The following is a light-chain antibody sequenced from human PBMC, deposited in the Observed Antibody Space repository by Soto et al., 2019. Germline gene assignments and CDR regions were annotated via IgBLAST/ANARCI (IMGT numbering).Light chain of an antibody. CDR1: QGISSY. Sequence: AIRMTQSPSSLSASTGDRDTITCRASQGISSYLAWYQQKPGKAPKLLIYAASTLQSGVPSRFSGSGSGTDFTLTISCLQSEDFATYYCQQYYSYPVTFGQGTKVEIK. CDR3: QQYYSYPVT. J-gene: IGKJ1*01. V-gene: IGKV1-8*01. CDR2: AAS.